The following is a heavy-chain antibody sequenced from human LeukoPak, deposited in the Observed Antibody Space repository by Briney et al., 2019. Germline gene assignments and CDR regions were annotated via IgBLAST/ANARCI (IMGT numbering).Heavy chain of an antibody. V-gene: IGHV5-51*01. CDR3: ARQRGASRSINWFDP. CDR2: IYPDDSDT. Sequence: ESLKISCETSGYSFTTYWIGWVRQMPGTGLEWVGAIYPDDSDTRYSPSFQGQVAISADKSVRTAYLQWSSLKASDTAMYYCARQRGASRSINWFDPWGQGTLVTVSS. J-gene: IGHJ5*02. D-gene: IGHD3-10*01. CDR1: GYSFTTYW.